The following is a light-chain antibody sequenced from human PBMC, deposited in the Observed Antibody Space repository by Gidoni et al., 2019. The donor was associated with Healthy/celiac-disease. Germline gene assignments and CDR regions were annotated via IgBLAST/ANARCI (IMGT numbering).Light chain of an antibody. CDR2: EVS. CDR3: SSYAGSNNKV. CDR1: SSEVGGYNY. V-gene: IGLV2-8*01. J-gene: IGLJ2*01. Sequence: QSALTQPPSASGSPGQSVTISCTGTSSEVGGYNYVSWYQQHPGKAPNLMIYEVSKRPSGVPDRFSCSKSGNTASLTVSGLQAEDEADYYCSSYAGSNNKVFGGGTKLTVL.